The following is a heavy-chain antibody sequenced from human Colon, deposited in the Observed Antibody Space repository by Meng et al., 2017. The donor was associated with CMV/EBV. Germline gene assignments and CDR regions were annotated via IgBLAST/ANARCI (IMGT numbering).Heavy chain of an antibody. V-gene: IGHV3-30*04. CDR1: GFTFASYP. CDR3: VRDKGTGAFDF. Sequence: GGSLRLSCVASGFTFASYPMNWVRQAPGKGLEWVAFISYDGSKQKYADSVTGRFTISRDTPKDKLYLELNSLKTDDTATYYCVRDKGTGAFDFWGQGSLVTVSS. J-gene: IGHJ4*02. D-gene: IGHD3/OR15-3a*01. CDR2: ISYDGSKQ.